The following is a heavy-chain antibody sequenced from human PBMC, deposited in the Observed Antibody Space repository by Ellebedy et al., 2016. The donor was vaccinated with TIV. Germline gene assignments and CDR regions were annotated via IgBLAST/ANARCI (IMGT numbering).Heavy chain of an antibody. CDR3: AKDAAIQLWSADYYYYGMDV. CDR2: ISYDGSNK. Sequence: GGSLRLXCAASGFTFSSYAMHWVRQAPGKGLEWVAVISYDGSNKYYADSVKGRFTISRDNSKNTLYLQMNSLRAEDTAVYYCAKDAAIQLWSADYYYYGMDVWGQGTTVTVSS. CDR1: GFTFSSYA. J-gene: IGHJ6*02. D-gene: IGHD5-18*01. V-gene: IGHV3-30-3*01.